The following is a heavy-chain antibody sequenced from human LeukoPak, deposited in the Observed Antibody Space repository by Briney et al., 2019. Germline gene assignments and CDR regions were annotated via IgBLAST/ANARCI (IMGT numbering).Heavy chain of an antibody. Sequence: PSQTLSLTCAVSGGSISSGGYSWSRIRQPPGKGLEWIGYIYYSGSTNYNPSLKSRVTISVDTSKNQFSLKLSSVTAADTAVYYCARLLMATHFSPSYYFDYWGQGTLVTVSS. CDR1: GGSISSGGYS. J-gene: IGHJ4*02. CDR3: ARLLMATHFSPSYYFDY. CDR2: IYYSGST. V-gene: IGHV4-61*08. D-gene: IGHD5-12*01.